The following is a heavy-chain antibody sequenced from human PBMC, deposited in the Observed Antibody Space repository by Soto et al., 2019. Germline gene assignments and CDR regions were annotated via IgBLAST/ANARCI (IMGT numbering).Heavy chain of an antibody. CDR1: GGIFKNFD. Sequence: SVKVSCKTSGGIFKNFDIGWVRQSPGQGLEWMGEIIPLFNATNYAQKFRGRVTVTADESTRTAYMELTRLTYDDTAVYFCAINAERNAQKFDFWGQGTLVTVS. CDR3: AINAERNAQKFDF. V-gene: IGHV1-69*01. J-gene: IGHJ4*02. CDR2: IIPLFNAT. D-gene: IGHD2-2*01.